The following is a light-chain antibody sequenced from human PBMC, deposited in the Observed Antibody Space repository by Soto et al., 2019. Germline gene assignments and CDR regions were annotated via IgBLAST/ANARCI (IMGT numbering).Light chain of an antibody. CDR3: QQYGNSLPWT. CDR2: ATS. CDR1: QSVSSRY. V-gene: IGKV3-20*01. J-gene: IGKJ1*01. Sequence: EIVLTQSPGTLSLSPGARAPFSCRAIQSVSSRYLAWYQQKPGQAPRPLIYATSSRATDVPDRFSGSGSGTDFTLTISRLEPEDFAVYYCQQYGNSLPWTFGQGTKVDIK.